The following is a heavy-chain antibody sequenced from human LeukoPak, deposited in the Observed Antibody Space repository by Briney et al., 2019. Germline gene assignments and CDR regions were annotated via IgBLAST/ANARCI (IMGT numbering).Heavy chain of an antibody. D-gene: IGHD4-17*01. J-gene: IGHJ4*02. CDR3: ARDFGNYGDYLDY. V-gene: IGHV4-4*07. Sequence: SETVSLTCTVSGGSISSYYWSWIRQPAGKGLEWIGRIYTSGSNNYNPSLKSRVTMSVDTSKNQFSLKLSSVTAAVTAVYYCARDFGNYGDYLDYWGQGTLVTVSS. CDR2: IYTSGSN. CDR1: GGSISSYY.